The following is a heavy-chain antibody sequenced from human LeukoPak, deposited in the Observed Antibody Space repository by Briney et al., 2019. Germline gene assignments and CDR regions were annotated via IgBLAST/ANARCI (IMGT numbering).Heavy chain of an antibody. Sequence: KPSETLSLTCTVSGGSISSSSYYWGWIRQPPGEGLEWIGSIYYSGSTYYNPSLKSRVTTSVDTSKNQFSLKLSSVTAADTAVYYCARRSGNGYNAFDIWGQGTMVTVSS. CDR3: ARRSGNGYNAFDI. J-gene: IGHJ3*02. CDR1: GGSISSSSYY. CDR2: IYYSGST. D-gene: IGHD3-22*01. V-gene: IGHV4-39*07.